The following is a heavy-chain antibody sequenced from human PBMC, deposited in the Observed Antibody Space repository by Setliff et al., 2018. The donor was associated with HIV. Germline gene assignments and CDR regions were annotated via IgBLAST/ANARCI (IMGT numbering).Heavy chain of an antibody. CDR2: IYQSGST. V-gene: IGHV4-4*09. J-gene: IGHJ4*02. CDR1: GGSISSHF. CDR3: ARIHDNSGYFYFDS. D-gene: IGHD3-22*01. Sequence: SETLSLTCTVSGGSISSHFWTWVRQPPGKGLEWIAYIYQSGSTYKNPSLESRVTLSIDKSKNQFSLRLTSVTAADTAIYYCARIHDNSGYFYFDSWGKGTLVTVSS.